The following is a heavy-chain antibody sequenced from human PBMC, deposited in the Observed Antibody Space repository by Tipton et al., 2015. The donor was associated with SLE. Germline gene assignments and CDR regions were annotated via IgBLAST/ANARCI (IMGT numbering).Heavy chain of an antibody. Sequence: TLSLTCTVSGASVSNYYWSWIRQPPGKGLEWVGYIYYSGSTNYNPSLKSRVTISVDTSKNQFSLKLSSVTAADTAVYYCARLGSRPYNSGWYSWGQGTLVTVSS. V-gene: IGHV4-59*08. CDR2: IYYSGST. D-gene: IGHD6-19*01. CDR3: ARLGSRPYNSGWYS. J-gene: IGHJ4*02. CDR1: GASVSNYY.